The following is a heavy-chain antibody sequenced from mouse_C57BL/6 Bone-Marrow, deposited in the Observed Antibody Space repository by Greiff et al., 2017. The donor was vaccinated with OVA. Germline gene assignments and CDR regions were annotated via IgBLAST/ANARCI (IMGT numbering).Heavy chain of an antibody. J-gene: IGHJ2*01. CDR2: IRNKANNHAT. V-gene: IGHV6-6*01. Sequence: EVMLVESGGGLVQPGGSMKLSCAASGFTFSDAWMDWVRQSPEKGLEWVAEIRNKANNHATYYAESVKGRFTISRDDSKSSVYLQMNSLRAEDTGIYYCTRATTVVAKSFDYWGQGTTLTVSS. D-gene: IGHD1-1*01. CDR3: TRATTVVAKSFDY. CDR1: GFTFSDAW.